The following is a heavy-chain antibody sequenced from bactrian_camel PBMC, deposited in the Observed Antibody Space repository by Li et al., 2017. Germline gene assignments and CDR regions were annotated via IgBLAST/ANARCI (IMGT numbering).Heavy chain of an antibody. CDR3: AARWPSTANCDSDLHEYNY. Sequence: HVQLVESGGGSVQAGGSLRLTCVASRVVNNNNNFCMAWFRQAPGKEREGVARIATGSGNTYYADSVKGRFTISRDGARNTLYLQMNSLKPEDTAIYFCAARWPSTANCDSDLHEYNYWGQGTQVTVSS. D-gene: IGHD3*01. J-gene: IGHJ4*01. CDR1: RVVNNNNNFC. CDR2: IATGSGNT. V-gene: IGHV3S54*01.